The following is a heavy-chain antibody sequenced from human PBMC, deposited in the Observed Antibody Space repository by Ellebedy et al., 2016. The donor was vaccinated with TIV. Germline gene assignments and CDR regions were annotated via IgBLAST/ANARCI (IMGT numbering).Heavy chain of an antibody. D-gene: IGHD2-21*02. J-gene: IGHJ4*02. V-gene: IGHV5-51*01. CDR2: IFPAPSTI. CDR3: ARRGTDPSSYCGDNCYSFDY. CDR1: GYGLDNYL. Sequence: KVSCKASGYGLDNYLLGRARPMPRKGLVWTGPIFPAPSTIPYSPSFHGQVAISADKSINTAYLQWSSLKASDTGIYYCARRGTDPSSYCGDNCYSFDYWGQGTLVTVSS.